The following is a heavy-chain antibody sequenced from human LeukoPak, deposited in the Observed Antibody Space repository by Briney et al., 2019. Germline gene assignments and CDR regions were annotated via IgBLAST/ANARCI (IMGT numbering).Heavy chain of an antibody. D-gene: IGHD3-22*01. Sequence: GGSLRLSCAASGFTFSSYAMSWVRQAPGKGLEWVSAISGSGGSTYYADSVKGRFTISRDYSSNTLYLQMNSLRAEDTALYYCAASAYYVAAADAYWGQGTLVTVSS. CDR2: ISGSGGST. V-gene: IGHV3-23*01. J-gene: IGHJ4*02. CDR3: AASAYYVAAADAY. CDR1: GFTFSSYA.